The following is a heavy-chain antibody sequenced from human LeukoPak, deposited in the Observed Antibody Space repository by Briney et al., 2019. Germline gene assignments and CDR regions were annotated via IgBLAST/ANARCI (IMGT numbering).Heavy chain of an antibody. Sequence: PGGSLRLSCAASGFTFSSYAMHWVRQAPGKGLEWVAVISYDGSNKYYADSVKGRFTISRDNSKNTLYLQMNSLRAEDTAVYYCAREGGKSPIEPLDYWGQGTLVTVSS. J-gene: IGHJ4*02. CDR2: ISYDGSNK. CDR3: AREGGKSPIEPLDY. V-gene: IGHV3-30-3*01. CDR1: GFTFSSYA. D-gene: IGHD1-14*01.